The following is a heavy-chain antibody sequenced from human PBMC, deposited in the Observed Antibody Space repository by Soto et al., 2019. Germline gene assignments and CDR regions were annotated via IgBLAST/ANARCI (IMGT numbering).Heavy chain of an antibody. V-gene: IGHV4-31*01. CDR1: VSSINIGCYY. CDR3: DSGNEWGVIIAY. CDR2: IYFSGNT. Sequence: PSETXSLTGTFSVSSINIGCYYWSGIRQLPGKVLEWIGYIYFSGNTYYNPSLESLVTISIDTSQNQFSLKLSSVIAADTAVYYCDSGNEWGVIIAYWGQGTLVTVSS. J-gene: IGHJ4*02. D-gene: IGHD3-10*01.